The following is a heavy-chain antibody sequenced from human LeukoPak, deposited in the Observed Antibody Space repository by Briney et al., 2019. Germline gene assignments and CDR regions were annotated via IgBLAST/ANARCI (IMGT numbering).Heavy chain of an antibody. CDR2: QWYDGSDK. Sequence: PGGSLRLSCAASGFTLSSYGMHWVRQAPGKGLEWVAVQWYDGSDKYYTDSVKGRFTISRDNSKDTLYLQMNSLRAEDTTTYYCARAGDAFDIWGQGTLVTVSS. V-gene: IGHV3-33*01. CDR3: ARAGDAFDI. CDR1: GFTLSSYG. J-gene: IGHJ3*02.